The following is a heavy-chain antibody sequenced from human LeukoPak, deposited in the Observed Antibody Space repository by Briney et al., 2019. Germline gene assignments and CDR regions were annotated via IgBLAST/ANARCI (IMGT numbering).Heavy chain of an antibody. Sequence: SETLSLTCTVSGGSISSGSYYWSWIRQPAGKGLEWIGRIYTSGSTNYNPSLKSRVTISVDTSKNQFSLKLSSVTAADTAVYYCARDMIATRFDYWGQGTLVTVSS. V-gene: IGHV4-61*02. J-gene: IGHJ4*02. CDR3: ARDMIATRFDY. CDR2: IYTSGST. D-gene: IGHD3-22*01. CDR1: GGSISSGSYY.